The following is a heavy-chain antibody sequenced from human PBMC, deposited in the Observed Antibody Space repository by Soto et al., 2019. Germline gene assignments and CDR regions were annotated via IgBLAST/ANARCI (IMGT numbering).Heavy chain of an antibody. D-gene: IGHD4-17*01. CDR3: ARSLEGTTVTNWFDP. Sequence: QVQLVQAGAEVKKPGSSVKVSCKASADTFNSYSLSWLRQAPGQRLEWMGGITPVFGTADYAQSFEDRLTITADDSTSTVYMELSSLRSDDTAVHYCARSLEGTTVTNWFDPWGQVALVTVSS. V-gene: IGHV1-69*01. J-gene: IGHJ5*02. CDR1: ADTFNSYS. CDR2: ITPVFGTA.